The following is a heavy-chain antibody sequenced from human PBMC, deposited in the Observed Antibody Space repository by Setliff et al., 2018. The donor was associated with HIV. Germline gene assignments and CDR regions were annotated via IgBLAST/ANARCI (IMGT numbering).Heavy chain of an antibody. D-gene: IGHD2-15*01. J-gene: IGHJ6*03. CDR1: GDSSSNDY. CDR2: IHTSGTT. V-gene: IGHV4-4*08. Sequence: LSLTCTVSGDSSSNDYWTWVRQPPGKGLEWIGNIHTSGTTKYNPSLNSRVTISVDMSKSQFSLRLSSVTAADTAMYYCAREYYRSGGYYSGWKYYYTDVWGKGTTVTVSS. CDR3: AREYYRSGGYYSGWKYYYTDV.